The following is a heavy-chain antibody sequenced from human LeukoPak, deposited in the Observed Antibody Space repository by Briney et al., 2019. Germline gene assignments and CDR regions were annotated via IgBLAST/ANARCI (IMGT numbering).Heavy chain of an antibody. CDR1: GYTLTELS. Sequence: GASVNVSCKVSGYTLTELSMHWVRQAPGKGLEWMGGFDPEDGETIYAQKFQGRVTMTEDTSTDTAYMELSSLRSEDTAVYYCATARGSGSYSYFDYWGQGTLVTVSS. V-gene: IGHV1-24*01. CDR2: FDPEDGET. CDR3: ATARGSGSYSYFDY. D-gene: IGHD3-10*01. J-gene: IGHJ4*02.